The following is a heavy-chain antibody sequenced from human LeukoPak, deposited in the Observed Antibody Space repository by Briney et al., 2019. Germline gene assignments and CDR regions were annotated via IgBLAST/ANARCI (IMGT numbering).Heavy chain of an antibody. Sequence: SETLSLTCTVSGGSISSNSYYWGWIRQPPGKGLEWIGSIYYSGSTYYNPSLKSRVTISVDTSKNQFSLKMSSVTAADTAVYYCVRGINPADYWGQGTLVTVSS. CDR1: GGSISSNSYY. J-gene: IGHJ4*02. CDR2: IYYSGST. V-gene: IGHV4-39*01. D-gene: IGHD1-14*01. CDR3: VRGINPADY.